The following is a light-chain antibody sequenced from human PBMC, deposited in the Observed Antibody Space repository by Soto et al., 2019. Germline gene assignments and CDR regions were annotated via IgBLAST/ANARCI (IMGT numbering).Light chain of an antibody. CDR1: QNIGSN. J-gene: IGKJ1*01. CDR3: QQYNNWPRT. CDR2: GAS. Sequence: EIVLTQSPGTLSVSPGERATLSCRASQNIGSNLAWYQQQPGQAPRLLIYGASTRATGVPARFSGSGSGTDFTLTISSLQSEDFAVYYCQQYNNWPRTFGQGTKVDIK. V-gene: IGKV3-15*01.